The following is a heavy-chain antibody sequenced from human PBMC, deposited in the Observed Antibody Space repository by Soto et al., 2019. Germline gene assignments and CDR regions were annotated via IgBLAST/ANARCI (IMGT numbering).Heavy chain of an antibody. V-gene: IGHV3-9*01. CDR3: ARDRSYGSGSYFNYGMDV. Sequence: PGGSLRLSCAASGFTFDDYAMHWVRQAPGKGLEWVSGISWNSGSIGYADSVKGRFTISRDNAKNSLYLQMNSLRAEDTAVYYCARDRSYGSGSYFNYGMDVWGQGTTVTVSS. CDR1: GFTFDDYA. D-gene: IGHD3-10*01. J-gene: IGHJ6*02. CDR2: ISWNSGSI.